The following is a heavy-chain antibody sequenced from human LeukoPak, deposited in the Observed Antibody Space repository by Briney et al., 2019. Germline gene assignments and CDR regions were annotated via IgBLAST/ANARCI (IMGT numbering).Heavy chain of an antibody. Sequence: PSETLSLTCTVSGGSISSSSYYWGWIRQPPGKGLKWIGSIYYSGSTYYNPSLKSRVTISVDTSKNQFSLRLSSVTAADTAVYYCARLYGSGIFDYWGQGTLVTVSS. CDR1: GGSISSSSYY. J-gene: IGHJ4*02. CDR3: ARLYGSGIFDY. D-gene: IGHD3-10*01. CDR2: IYYSGST. V-gene: IGHV4-39*01.